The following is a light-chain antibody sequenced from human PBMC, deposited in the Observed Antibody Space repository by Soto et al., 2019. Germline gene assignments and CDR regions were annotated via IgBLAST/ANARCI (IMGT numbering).Light chain of an antibody. CDR3: QQYSNWKT. CDR2: DAS. V-gene: IGKV3-15*01. J-gene: IGKJ2*01. CDR1: RTVGSK. Sequence: EIVMTQSPATLSVSPRERVTLSCRASRTVGSKLAWYQQKPGQAPRLLISDASTRATGIPARFSGSGSGTEFTRTISSLQSEDFAVYYCQQYSNWKTFGQGTKLEIK.